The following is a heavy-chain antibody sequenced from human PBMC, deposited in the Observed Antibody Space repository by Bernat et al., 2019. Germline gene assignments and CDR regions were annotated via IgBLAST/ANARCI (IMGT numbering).Heavy chain of an antibody. CDR1: GSTFSSYG. D-gene: IGHD6-19*01. V-gene: IGHV3-30*02. CDR3: AKDSWQWLVPPWTFDY. J-gene: IGHJ4*02. CDR2: IRYDGSNK. Sequence: QVQLVESGGGVVQPGGSLRLSCAASGSTFSSYGMHWVRQAPGKGLEWVAFIRYDGSNKYYADSVKGRFTISRDNSKNTLYLQMNSLRAEDTAVYYCAKDSWQWLVPPWTFDYWGQGTLVTVSS.